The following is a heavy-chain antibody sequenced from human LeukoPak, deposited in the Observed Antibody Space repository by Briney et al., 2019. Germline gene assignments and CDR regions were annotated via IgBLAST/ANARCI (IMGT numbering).Heavy chain of an antibody. J-gene: IGHJ4*02. Sequence: SETLSLTCAVYGGSFSGYYWSWIRQPPGKGLEWIGEINHSGSTNYNPSLKSRVTISVDTSKNQFSLNLTSVTAADTAVFYCAGVVVEYDLLTGSYKRFAFDYWGQGALVTVSS. V-gene: IGHV4-34*01. D-gene: IGHD3-9*01. CDR3: AGVVVEYDLLTGSYKRFAFDY. CDR1: GGSFSGYY. CDR2: INHSGST.